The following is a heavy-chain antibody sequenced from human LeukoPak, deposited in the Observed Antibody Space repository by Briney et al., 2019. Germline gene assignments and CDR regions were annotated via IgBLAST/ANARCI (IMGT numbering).Heavy chain of an antibody. D-gene: IGHD6-19*01. V-gene: IGHV4-39*01. CDR2: IYYSGST. CDR3: ARRENGWYGGVAQDY. J-gene: IGHJ4*02. Sequence: SETLSLTCTVSGGSISSGGYSWGWIRQPPGKGLEWIGSIYYSGSTYYNPSLKSRVTISVDTSKNQFSLKLSSVTAADTAVYYCARRENGWYGGVAQDYWGQGTLVTVSS. CDR1: GGSISSGGYS.